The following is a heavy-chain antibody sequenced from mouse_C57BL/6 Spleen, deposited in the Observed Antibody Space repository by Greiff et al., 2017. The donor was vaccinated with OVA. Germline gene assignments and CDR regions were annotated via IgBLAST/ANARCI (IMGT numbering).Heavy chain of an antibody. J-gene: IGHJ4*01. CDR2: IWRGGST. CDR1: GFSLTSYG. D-gene: IGHD2-4*01. CDR3: AKNDYDVPYAMDY. Sequence: VKVVESGPGLVQPSQSLSITCTVSGFSLTSYGVHWVRQSPGKGLEWLGVIWRGGSTDYNAAFMSRLSITKDNSKSQVFFKMNSLQADDTAIYYCAKNDYDVPYAMDYWGQGTSVTVSS. V-gene: IGHV2-5*01.